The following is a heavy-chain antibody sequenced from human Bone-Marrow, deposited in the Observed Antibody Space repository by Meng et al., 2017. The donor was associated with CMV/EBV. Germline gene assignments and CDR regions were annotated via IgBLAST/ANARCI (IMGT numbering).Heavy chain of an antibody. V-gene: IGHV3-21*01. D-gene: IGHD5-18*01. CDR1: GFTFSSYW. J-gene: IGHJ4*02. Sequence: RGSLRLSRAASGFTFSSYWMSWVRQAPGKGLEWVSSISSSSYIYYADSVKGRFTISRDNAKNSLYLQMNSLRAEDTAVYYCARDGLGYSYRPPFDYWGQGTLVTVSS. CDR3: ARDGLGYSYRPPFDY. CDR2: ISSSSYI.